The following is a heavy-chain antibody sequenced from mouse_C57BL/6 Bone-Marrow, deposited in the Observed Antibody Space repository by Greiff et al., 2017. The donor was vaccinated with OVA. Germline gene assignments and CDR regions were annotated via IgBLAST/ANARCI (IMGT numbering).Heavy chain of an antibody. V-gene: IGHV1-9*01. CDR2: ILPGSGSP. CDR3: AKNYGSSYRWWYFDV. J-gene: IGHJ1*03. CDR1: GYTFTGYW. D-gene: IGHD1-1*01. Sequence: VHLVESGAELMKPGASVKLSCKATGYTFTGYWIEWVKQRPGHGLEWIGEILPGSGSPNYNEKFKGKAIFTADTSSNTAYMQLSSLTTEDSAIYYCAKNYGSSYRWWYFDVWGTGTTVTVSA.